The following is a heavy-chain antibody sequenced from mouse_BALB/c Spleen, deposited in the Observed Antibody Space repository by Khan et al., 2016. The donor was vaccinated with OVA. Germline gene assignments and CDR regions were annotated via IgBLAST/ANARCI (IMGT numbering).Heavy chain of an antibody. J-gene: IGHJ3*01. Sequence: VELVESGAELVRPGSSVKISCKASGYAFSNYLMNWVKQGPGQGLEWIGQIYPGDGNTNYNGKFKDKATLTADNSSTTAYMQLSSLTSEDSAVYFGARSGYDYFAYWGQGTLVTVSA. CDR3: ARSGYDYFAY. D-gene: IGHD2-14*01. CDR1: GYAFSNYL. CDR2: IYPGDGNT. V-gene: IGHV1-80*01.